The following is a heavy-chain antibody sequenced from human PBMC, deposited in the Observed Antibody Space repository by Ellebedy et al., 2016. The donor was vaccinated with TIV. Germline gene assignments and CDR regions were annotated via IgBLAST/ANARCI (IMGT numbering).Heavy chain of an antibody. CDR3: AREAYCGGDCWSFDY. V-gene: IGHV3-7*01. D-gene: IGHD2-21*02. CDR1: GFTFSSYS. Sequence: GESLKISCAASGFTFSSYSMNWVRQAPGKGLEWVANIKQDGSEKYYVDSVKGRFTFSRDNAKNSLYLQMNSLRAEDTAVYYCAREAYCGGDCWSFDYWGQGTLVTVSS. J-gene: IGHJ4*02. CDR2: IKQDGSEK.